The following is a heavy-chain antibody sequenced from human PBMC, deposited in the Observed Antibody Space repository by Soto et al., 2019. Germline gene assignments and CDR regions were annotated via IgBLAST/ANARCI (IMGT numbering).Heavy chain of an antibody. CDR1: GFTFSGSA. Sequence: EVQLVESGGGLVRPGGSLKLSCAASGFTFSGSAMHWVRQASGKGLEWVGRIRSKANSYATAYAASVKGRFTISRDDSKNTAYLQMNSLKTEDTAVYYCTILAATPVYYYYYGMDVWGQGTTVTVSS. V-gene: IGHV3-73*01. D-gene: IGHD2-15*01. CDR2: IRSKANSYAT. CDR3: TILAATPVYYYYYGMDV. J-gene: IGHJ6*02.